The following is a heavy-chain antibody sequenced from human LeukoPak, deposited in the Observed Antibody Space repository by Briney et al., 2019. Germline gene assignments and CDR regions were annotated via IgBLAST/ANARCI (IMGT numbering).Heavy chain of an antibody. CDR1: GGSISSSSYY. CDR2: IYYSGST. Sequence: PSETLSLTCTVSGGSISSSSYYWGWIRQPPGKGLEWIGSIYYSGSTYYNPSLKSRVTISVDTSKNQFSLKLSSVTAADTAVYYCARHVDTAMVPPHYYYGMDVWGQGTTVTVSS. D-gene: IGHD5-18*01. CDR3: ARHVDTAMVPPHYYYGMDV. V-gene: IGHV4-39*01. J-gene: IGHJ6*02.